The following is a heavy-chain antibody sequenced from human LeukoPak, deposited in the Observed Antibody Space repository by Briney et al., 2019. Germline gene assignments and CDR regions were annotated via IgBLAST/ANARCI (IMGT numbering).Heavy chain of an antibody. Sequence: PGGSLRLSCAASGSTFSSYGMHWVRQAPGKGLEWVAVIWYDGSNKYYADSVKGQFTISRDNSKNTLYLQMNSLRAEDTAVYYCAKDSGIAATYFDYWGQGTLVTVSS. CDR2: IWYDGSNK. J-gene: IGHJ4*02. V-gene: IGHV3-30*02. D-gene: IGHD6-13*01. CDR3: AKDSGIAATYFDY. CDR1: GSTFSSYG.